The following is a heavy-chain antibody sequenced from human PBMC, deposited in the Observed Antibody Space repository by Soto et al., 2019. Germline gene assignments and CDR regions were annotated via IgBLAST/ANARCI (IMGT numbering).Heavy chain of an antibody. CDR1: GFSFISYA. J-gene: IGHJ4*02. V-gene: IGHV3-23*01. CDR3: VRWSYLDY. D-gene: IGHD3-3*01. CDR2: ISGSDGKT. Sequence: HPGGSLRLSCAASGFSFISYAMSWVRQAPGKGLEWVSTISGSDGKTFYADSVKGRFSISRDTSKNMLYLQMNNLRGDDTAVYYCVRWSYLDYWGEGTRATVSS.